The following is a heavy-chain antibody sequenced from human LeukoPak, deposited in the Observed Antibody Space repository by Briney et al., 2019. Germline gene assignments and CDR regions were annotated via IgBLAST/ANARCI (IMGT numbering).Heavy chain of an antibody. J-gene: IGHJ5*02. CDR1: GGSISSGGYS. V-gene: IGHV4-30-2*01. CDR3: ARDQSSSWYWFDP. CDR2: IYHSGTT. Sequence: SQTLSLTCAVSGGSISSGGYSWNWIRQPPRKGLEWIGYIYHSGTTYYNPSLKSRVTISVDRSKNQFSLKLSSVTAADTAVYYCARDQSSSWYWFDPWGQGTLVTVSS. D-gene: IGHD6-13*01.